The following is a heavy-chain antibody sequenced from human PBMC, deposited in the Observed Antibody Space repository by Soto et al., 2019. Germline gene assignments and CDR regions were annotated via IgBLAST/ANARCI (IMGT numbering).Heavy chain of an antibody. CDR3: ASRPVYCSGLDV. V-gene: IGHV4-30-2*01. D-gene: IGHD2-21*01. J-gene: IGHJ6*02. Sequence: NPSETLSLTCTVSGGSITTAGYSWSWIRQPPGKALEWIGYVYQTGNAYPKPSLKSRVTISLDRSKNQFSLKMTSVTAADPALYYCASRPVYCSGLDVWGQGTKVTVSS. CDR1: GGSITTAGYS. CDR2: VYQTGNA.